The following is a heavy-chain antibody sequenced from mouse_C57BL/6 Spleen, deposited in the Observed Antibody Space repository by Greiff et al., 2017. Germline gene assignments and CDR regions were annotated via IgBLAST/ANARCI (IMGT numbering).Heavy chain of an antibody. Sequence: QVQLQQPGAELVKPGASVKISCKASGYAFSSYWMNWVKQRPGKGLEWIGQFYPGDGDTNYNGKFKGKATLTADKSSSTAYMQLSSLASEDSAVYFCARRGMTTVVEGNYFDYWGQGTTLTVSS. CDR1: GYAFSSYW. J-gene: IGHJ2*01. V-gene: IGHV1-80*01. CDR3: ARRGMTTVVEGNYFDY. CDR2: FYPGDGDT. D-gene: IGHD1-1*01.